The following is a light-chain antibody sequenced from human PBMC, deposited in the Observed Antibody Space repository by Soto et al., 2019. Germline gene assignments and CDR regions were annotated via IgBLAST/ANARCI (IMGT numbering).Light chain of an antibody. CDR3: QHYNSYSEA. CDR2: KAS. Sequence: DSQMTQSPSTLSGSVGERVTITCQASQTSSSWLAWYQQKPGKAAKLLIYKASTLKSGVPSRFSGSGSGTEFTLTISSLQPDDFATYYCQHYNSYSEAFGQGTKVDIK. V-gene: IGKV1-5*03. CDR1: QTSSSW. J-gene: IGKJ1*01.